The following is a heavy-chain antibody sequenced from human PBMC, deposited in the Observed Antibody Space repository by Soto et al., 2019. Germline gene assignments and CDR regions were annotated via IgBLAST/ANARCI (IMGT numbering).Heavy chain of an antibody. CDR3: ARADVPYSGSYYYFV. Sequence: QVQLVQSGAEVKKPGASVKVSCKASGYSFTSYYMHWVRQAPGQGLEWMGIINPSGGSTSYAQKFQGRVTMTRDTSTSTVYMELSSLRSEDTAVYYCARADVPYSGSYYYFVWGQGTLVTVSS. D-gene: IGHD1-26*01. CDR2: INPSGGST. CDR1: GYSFTSYY. V-gene: IGHV1-46*01. J-gene: IGHJ4*02.